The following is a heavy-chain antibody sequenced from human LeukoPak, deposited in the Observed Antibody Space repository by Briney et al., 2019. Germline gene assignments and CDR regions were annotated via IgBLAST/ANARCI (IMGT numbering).Heavy chain of an antibody. CDR2: INAGNGNT. Sequence: ASVKVSCKASGYTFTSYAMHWVRQAPGQRLEWMGWINAGNGNTKYSQEFQGRVTITRGTSASTAYMELSSLRSEDMAVYYCARGIAAADDVFDYWGQGTLVTVSS. V-gene: IGHV1-3*03. D-gene: IGHD6-13*01. CDR3: ARGIAAADDVFDY. CDR1: GYTFTSYA. J-gene: IGHJ4*02.